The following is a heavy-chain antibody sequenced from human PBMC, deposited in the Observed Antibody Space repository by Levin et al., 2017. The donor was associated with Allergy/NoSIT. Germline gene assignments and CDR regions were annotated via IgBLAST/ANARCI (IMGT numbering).Heavy chain of an antibody. CDR1: GLTFTNYW. Sequence: GESLKISCAASGLTFTNYWMSWVRQAPGKGLEWVANIKEDGNEKNYVDSVKGRFTISRDNAKNSLFLQMNSLRAEDTAVYYCAKEEEHWRPADYWGQGVLVTVSS. V-gene: IGHV3-7*01. J-gene: IGHJ4*02. CDR2: IKEDGNEK. D-gene: IGHD1/OR15-1a*01. CDR3: AKEEEHWRPADY.